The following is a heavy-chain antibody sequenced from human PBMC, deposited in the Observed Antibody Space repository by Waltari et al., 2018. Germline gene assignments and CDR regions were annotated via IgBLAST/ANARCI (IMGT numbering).Heavy chain of an antibody. CDR2: IVRNADGGTT. V-gene: IGHV3-49*04. CDR1: GFNFVDYF. J-gene: IGHJ4*02. CDR3: LKWRDHQFFDH. D-gene: IGHD2-8*01. Sequence: EVQLVESGGGLVQPGRSLRLSCTTSGFNFVDYFMIWVRWAPGKGLGWISLIVRNADGGTTDYAASVQGRFAISRDDSKSVAYLQMNSLKTEDTAVYYCLKWRDHQFFDHWGQGTLVTVSS.